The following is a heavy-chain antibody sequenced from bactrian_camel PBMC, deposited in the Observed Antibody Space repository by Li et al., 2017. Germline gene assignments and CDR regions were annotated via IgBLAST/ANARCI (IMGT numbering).Heavy chain of an antibody. CDR2: IDTDGDS. V-gene: IGHV3S1*01. Sequence: HVQLVESGGGSVKAGGSLTLTCVASGYTYNHYCMGWFRLAPGKEREGVAAIDTDGDSTYADAVKGRFTISRDNTKKTLYLQMNALKPEDTAMYYCAIDEATACIGTYYWPRYYGPGTQVTVS. CDR3: AIDEATACIGTYYWPRY. CDR1: GYTYNHYC. D-gene: IGHD2*01. J-gene: IGHJ4*01.